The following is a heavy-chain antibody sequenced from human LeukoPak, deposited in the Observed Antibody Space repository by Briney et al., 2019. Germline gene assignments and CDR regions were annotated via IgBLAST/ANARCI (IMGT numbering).Heavy chain of an antibody. CDR3: ARGGYCSSTSCYWYFDL. J-gene: IGHJ2*01. D-gene: IGHD2-2*01. Sequence: PSETLSLTCTVSGGSIRTRIYYWVLIRQPPGTGLEWIGCDSYSGSTHYNPSLNSRVTISVDTSKNQFSLKLSSVTAADTAVYYCARGGYCSSTSCYWYFDLWGRGTLVTVSS. V-gene: IGHV4-39*07. CDR2: DSYSGST. CDR1: GGSIRTRIYY.